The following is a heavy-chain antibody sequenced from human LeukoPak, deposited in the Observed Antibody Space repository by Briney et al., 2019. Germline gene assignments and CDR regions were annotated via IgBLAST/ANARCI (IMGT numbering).Heavy chain of an antibody. V-gene: IGHV1-18*01. CDR3: AKTRGITMVRGVISFDY. CDR2: ISAYNGNT. CDR1: GYTFTSYG. J-gene: IGHJ4*02. Sequence: ASVKVSCKASGYTFTSYGISWVRQAPGQGLEWMGWISAYNGNTNYAQKLQGRVTMTTDTSTSTAYMELRSLRSDDTAVYYCAKTRGITMVRGVISFDYWGQGTLVTVSS. D-gene: IGHD3-10*01.